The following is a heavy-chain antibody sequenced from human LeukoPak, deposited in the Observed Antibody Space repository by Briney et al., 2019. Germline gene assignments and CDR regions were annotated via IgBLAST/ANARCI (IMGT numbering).Heavy chain of an antibody. J-gene: IGHJ4*02. CDR2: ISNKGGST. V-gene: IGHV3-64D*09. Sequence: PGGSLRLSCSASGFTFSRYGMHWVRQAPGKGLEYVSGISNKGGSTYYADSVKGRFTISRNNSKNTLHLQMSSLRADDAAVYYCVKSGTWAEFDSWGQGTLVTVSS. D-gene: IGHD1-26*01. CDR1: GFTFSRYG. CDR3: VKSGTWAEFDS.